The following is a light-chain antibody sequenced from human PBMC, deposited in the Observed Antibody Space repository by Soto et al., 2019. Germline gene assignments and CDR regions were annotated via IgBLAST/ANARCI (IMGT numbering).Light chain of an antibody. CDR2: TTS. CDR3: QQSHSIPLT. J-gene: IGKJ4*01. V-gene: IGKV1-39*01. CDR1: QTCSPL. Sequence: DIQMTQSPSSLSASVGDRVTITCRASQTCSPLLNWYQQRPGEAPRLLIYTTSSLPSGVPSRFSASGSGTDFTLTIIGLQPEDFATYYCQQSHSIPLTFGGGTKVEI.